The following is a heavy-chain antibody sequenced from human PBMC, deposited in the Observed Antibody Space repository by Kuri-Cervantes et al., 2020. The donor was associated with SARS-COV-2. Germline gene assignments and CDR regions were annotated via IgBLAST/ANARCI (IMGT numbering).Heavy chain of an antibody. CDR1: GGTFSSYA. CDR2: IIPIFGTA. D-gene: IGHD4-11*01. Sequence: SVKVSCKASGGTFSSYAISWVRQAPGQGLEWMGGIIPIFGTANYAQKFQGRVTITADESTSTAYMELSSLRSEDTAVYYCARASSTVTTIFHHYYGMDVWGQGTTVTVSS. J-gene: IGHJ6*02. V-gene: IGHV1-69*13. CDR3: ARASSTVTTIFHHYYGMDV.